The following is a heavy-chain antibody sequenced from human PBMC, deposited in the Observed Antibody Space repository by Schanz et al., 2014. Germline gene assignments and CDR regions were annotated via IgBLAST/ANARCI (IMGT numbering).Heavy chain of an antibody. Sequence: EVQLVESGGGLIQPGGSLRLSCVASGFTVSSNYMSWVRQAPGKGLEWVSVIYSDGRTYYGDSVKGRFTISRDNSKNTLYLQMNSLRDEDTAMYYCAKRCSSTSCSHGAFDIWGQGTMVTFSS. D-gene: IGHD2-2*01. J-gene: IGHJ3*02. CDR1: GFTVSSNY. CDR3: AKRCSSTSCSHGAFDI. CDR2: IYSDGRT. V-gene: IGHV3-53*01.